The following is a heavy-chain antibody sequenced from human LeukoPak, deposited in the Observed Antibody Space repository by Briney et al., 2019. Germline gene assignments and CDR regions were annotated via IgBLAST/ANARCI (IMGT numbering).Heavy chain of an antibody. CDR1: GFTFSTYG. J-gene: IGHJ4*02. CDR3: ARDTEDTPDY. Sequence: GGSLRLSCAASGFTFSTYGVSWVRQAPGKGLEWVSTISSGSSYIDYADSMKGRFTISRDNAKNSLYLQMNSLRAEDTAVYYCARDTEDTPDYWGQGTLVTVSS. D-gene: IGHD2-15*01. CDR2: ISSGSSYI. V-gene: IGHV3-21*01.